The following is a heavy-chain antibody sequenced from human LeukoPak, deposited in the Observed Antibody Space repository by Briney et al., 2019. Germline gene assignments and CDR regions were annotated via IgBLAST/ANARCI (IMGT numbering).Heavy chain of an antibody. CDR1: GFTFTDYG. V-gene: IGHV3-33*01. CDR3: AREIGGDTRKLDY. J-gene: IGHJ4*02. CDR2: IYYDGSIQ. D-gene: IGHD1-14*01. Sequence: SGGSLRLSCAASGFTFTDYGVHWVRQAPGKGLDWVAAIYYDGSIQYYADSVKGRFHISRDDSKNTLYLQIDSLRGEDTAVYYCAREIGGDTRKLDYWGQGALVTVSS.